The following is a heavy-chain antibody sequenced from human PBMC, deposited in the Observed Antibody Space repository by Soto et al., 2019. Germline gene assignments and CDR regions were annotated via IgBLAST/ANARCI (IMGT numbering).Heavy chain of an antibody. D-gene: IGHD1-26*01. Sequence: SETLSLTCTVSGGSISSSSHYWGWIRQPPGKGLEWIGTMSYSGSTYYSPSLKSRVTISVDTSKTQLSLKLSSVTAADTAVYYCASSGSYFSLDYWGRGP. CDR1: GGSISSSSHY. CDR2: MSYSGST. V-gene: IGHV4-39*01. CDR3: ASSGSYFSLDY. J-gene: IGHJ4*02.